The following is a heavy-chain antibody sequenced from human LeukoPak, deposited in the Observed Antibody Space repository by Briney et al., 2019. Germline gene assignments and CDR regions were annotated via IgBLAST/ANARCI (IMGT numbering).Heavy chain of an antibody. Sequence: PGGSLRLSCAASGFTFSSYAMHWVRQAPGKGLEWVAVISYDGSNKYYADSVKGRFTISRDNSKNTLYLQMNSLRAEDTAVYYCAKLQDYWGQGTLVTVSS. V-gene: IGHV3-30*18. CDR1: GFTFSSYA. J-gene: IGHJ4*02. CDR3: AKLQDY. D-gene: IGHD1-1*01. CDR2: ISYDGSNK.